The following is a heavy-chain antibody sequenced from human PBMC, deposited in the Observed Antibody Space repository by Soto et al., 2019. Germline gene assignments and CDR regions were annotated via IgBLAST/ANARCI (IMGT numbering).Heavy chain of an antibody. CDR2: IIPIFGTA. J-gene: IGHJ6*02. V-gene: IGHV1-69*13. CDR3: VRDMVATLDDYYYYAVDV. D-gene: IGHD5-12*01. CDR1: GGTFSSYA. Sequence: GASVKVSCKASGGTFSSYAISWVRQAPGQGLEWMGGIIPIFGTANYAQKFQGRVTITADESISTAYMDLTRLTSDDTATYYCVRDMVATLDDYYYYAVDVWGQGTTVTVSS.